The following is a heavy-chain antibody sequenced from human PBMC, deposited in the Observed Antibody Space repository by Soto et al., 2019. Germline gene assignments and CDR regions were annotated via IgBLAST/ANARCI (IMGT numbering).Heavy chain of an antibody. V-gene: IGHV2-5*02. CDR2: IYWDDDK. CDR3: AHNDYYDSSGYYWDY. J-gene: IGHJ4*02. D-gene: IGHD3-22*01. Sequence: QITLKESGPPLVKPTQTLTLTCTFSGFSLSTSGVGVGWIRQPPGKALEWLALIYWDDDKRYSPSLKSRLTIPKDTSKNQVVLTMTNMDPVDTATYYCAHNDYYDSSGYYWDYWGQGTLVTVSS. CDR1: GFSLSTSGVG.